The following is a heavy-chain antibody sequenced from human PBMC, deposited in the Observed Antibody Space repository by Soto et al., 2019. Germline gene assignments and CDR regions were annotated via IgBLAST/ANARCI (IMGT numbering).Heavy chain of an antibody. CDR3: ARASRDGVGYYYYYMDV. D-gene: IGHD1-26*01. CDR2: IYYSGST. CDR1: GGSISSYY. V-gene: IGHV4-59*01. J-gene: IGHJ6*03. Sequence: SETLSLTCTVSGGSISSYYWSWIRQPPGKGLEWIGYIYYSGSTNYNPSLKSRVTISVDTSKNQFSLKLSSVTAADTAVYYCARASRDGVGYYYYYMDVWGKGTTVTVSS.